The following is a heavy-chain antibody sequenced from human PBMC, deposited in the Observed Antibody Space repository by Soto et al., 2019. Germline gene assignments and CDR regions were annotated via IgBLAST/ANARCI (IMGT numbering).Heavy chain of an antibody. CDR2: IIPFFGTA. D-gene: IGHD4-17*01. CDR3: AKSAPMDAGDKYYYDF. V-gene: IGHV1-69*13. J-gene: IGHJ4*02. Sequence: SVKVSCKASGGTFSTFGIRWVRQAPGQGLEWMGGIIPFFGTARYPQKFEDRITITADESTNTVYMDLRSLTSEDTAIYYCAKSAPMDAGDKYYYDFWGQGALVTVSS. CDR1: GGTFSTFG.